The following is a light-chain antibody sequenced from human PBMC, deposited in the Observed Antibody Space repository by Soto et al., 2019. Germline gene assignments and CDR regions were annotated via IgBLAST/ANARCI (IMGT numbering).Light chain of an antibody. Sequence: EIVLTQSPTTLSLSPGERATLSCRASQNVNHWLAWYQQKPGQAPRLLIYNAAIRATGTPARFSGSGSGTDFTLTISSLEPEDSAVYYCQHRNDWPLTFGGGTKVDIK. CDR2: NAA. V-gene: IGKV3-11*01. CDR1: QNVNHW. CDR3: QHRNDWPLT. J-gene: IGKJ4*01.